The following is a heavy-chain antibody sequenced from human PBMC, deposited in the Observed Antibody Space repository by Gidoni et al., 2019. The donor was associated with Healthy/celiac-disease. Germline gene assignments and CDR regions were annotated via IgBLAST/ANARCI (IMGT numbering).Heavy chain of an antibody. CDR1: GGSISSYY. J-gene: IGHJ4*02. CDR2: IYYSGST. V-gene: IGHV4-59*01. Sequence: QVQLQESGPGLVKPSETLSLTCTVSGGSISSYYWSWIRQPPGKGLEWIGYIYYSGSTNYNPSLKSRVTISVDTSKNQFSLKLSSVTAADTAVYYGARGYCSGGSCYSTPIDYWGQGTLVTVSS. CDR3: ARGYCSGGSCYSTPIDY. D-gene: IGHD2-15*01.